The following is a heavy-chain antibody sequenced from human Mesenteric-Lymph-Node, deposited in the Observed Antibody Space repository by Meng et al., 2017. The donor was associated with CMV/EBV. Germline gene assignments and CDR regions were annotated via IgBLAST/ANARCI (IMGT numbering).Heavy chain of an antibody. V-gene: IGHV1-2*02. Sequence: ASVKVSCKASGYTFTGYYMHWVRQAPGQGLEWMGWINPNSGGTNYAQKFQGRVTMTRDTTVSTAYMEMSSLRFDDTAVYYCARGLAITIFGDLIPNSWFDPWGQGALVTVSS. CDR3: ARGLAITIFGDLIPNSWFDP. CDR2: INPNSGGT. D-gene: IGHD3-3*01. J-gene: IGHJ5*02. CDR1: GYTFTGYY.